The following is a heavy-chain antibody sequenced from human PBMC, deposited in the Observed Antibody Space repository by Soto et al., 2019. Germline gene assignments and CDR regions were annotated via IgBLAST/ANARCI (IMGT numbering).Heavy chain of an antibody. V-gene: IGHV1-3*04. CDR3: ARNEAPGGTRPALH. Sequence: GASVKVSCKASGYSFTYYPIHWVRQAPGQGLEWMGWINTGNGNTKYLQKFQRRVTITRDTSAGTVYMELSSLASEDTAVYYCARNEAPGGTRPALHWGQGTLVTVS. CDR2: INTGNGNT. CDR1: GYSFTYYP. J-gene: IGHJ4*02. D-gene: IGHD6-13*01.